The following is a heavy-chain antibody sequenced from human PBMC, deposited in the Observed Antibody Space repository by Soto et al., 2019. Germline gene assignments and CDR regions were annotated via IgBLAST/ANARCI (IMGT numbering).Heavy chain of an antibody. CDR1: GFTFDDYA. CDR3: VKDTVVLLPAGGLDC. D-gene: IGHD2-2*01. Sequence: PGGSLRLSCAASGFTFDDYAMHWVRQAPGKGLEWVSGISWNSGSIGYADSVKGRFTISRDNAKKSLYLQMNSLRAEDTALYYCVKDTVVLLPAGGLDCWGQGTLVTVSS. CDR2: ISWNSGSI. J-gene: IGHJ4*02. V-gene: IGHV3-9*01.